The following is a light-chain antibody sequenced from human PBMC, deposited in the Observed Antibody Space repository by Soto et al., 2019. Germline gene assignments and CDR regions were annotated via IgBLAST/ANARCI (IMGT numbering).Light chain of an antibody. J-gene: IGKJ4*01. Sequence: IVLTQSPGTLSLSPGVRATLSCRASQSVSSSYLAWYQQRPGQAPRLLIYDVSNRATGIPARFSGSGSGTDFTLTISSLEPEDFAVYYCQQRSNWPLTFGGGTKVDIK. CDR2: DVS. V-gene: IGKV3D-20*02. CDR3: QQRSNWPLT. CDR1: QSVSSSY.